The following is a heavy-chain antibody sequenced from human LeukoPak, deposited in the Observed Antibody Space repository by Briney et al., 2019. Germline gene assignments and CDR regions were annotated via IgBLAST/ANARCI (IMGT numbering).Heavy chain of an antibody. V-gene: IGHV4-34*01. J-gene: IGHJ5*02. D-gene: IGHD6-13*01. CDR3: ARAYSSSWYFNWFDP. Sequence: SETLSLTCAVYGGSFSGYYWSWIRQPPGKGLEWIGEINHSGSTNYNPSLKSRVTISVDTSKNQFSLKLSSVTAADTAVYYCARAYSSSWYFNWFDPWGQGTLVTVSS. CDR2: INHSGST. CDR1: GGSFSGYY.